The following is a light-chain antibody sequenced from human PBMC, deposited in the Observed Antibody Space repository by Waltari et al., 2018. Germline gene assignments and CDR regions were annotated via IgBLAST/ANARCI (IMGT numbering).Light chain of an antibody. CDR3: QQANGFLT. J-gene: IGKJ5*01. Sequence: DIQMTQSPSSVSASVGDRLPITCRARQGISNWLAWYQQKPGKAPKLLIYAASVLEIGVPSRFSGSGSGTDFTLTISSLQPEDFATYYCQQANGFLTFGQGTRLDI. CDR2: AAS. V-gene: IGKV1-12*01. CDR1: QGISNW.